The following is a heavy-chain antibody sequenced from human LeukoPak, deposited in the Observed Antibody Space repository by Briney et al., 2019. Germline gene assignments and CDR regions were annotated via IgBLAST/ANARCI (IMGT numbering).Heavy chain of an antibody. CDR2: ISSSSSYI. Sequence: KPGGSLRLSCAASGFTFSSYSMNWVREAPGEGLEWVSSISSSSSYIYYADSVKGRFTISRDNAKNSLYLQMNSLRAEDTAVYYCASTPDRDIVVVPADIDYYMDVWGKGTTVTVSS. V-gene: IGHV3-21*01. D-gene: IGHD2-2*01. CDR3: ASTPDRDIVVVPADIDYYMDV. J-gene: IGHJ6*03. CDR1: GFTFSSYS.